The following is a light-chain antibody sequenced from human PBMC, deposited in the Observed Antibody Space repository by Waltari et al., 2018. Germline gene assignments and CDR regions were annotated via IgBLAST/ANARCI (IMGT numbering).Light chain of an antibody. V-gene: IGLV3-19*01. CDR2: DKN. J-gene: IGLJ2*01. CDR3: HSRDASGVGGS. Sequence: SSELTQDPAVSVAMGQPVRITCPGDRLRSYYASRYQQRPGQAPILVMYDKNNRPSGVPDRFSGSTSDNTASLTITGAQAEDEASYYCHSRDASGVGGSFGGGTKLTVL. CDR1: RLRSYY.